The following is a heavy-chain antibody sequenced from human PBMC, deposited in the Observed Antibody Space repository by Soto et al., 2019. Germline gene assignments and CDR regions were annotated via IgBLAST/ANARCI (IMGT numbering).Heavy chain of an antibody. CDR2: IYPGDSDT. J-gene: IGHJ4*02. CDR3: ASYYYDSSGIGKY. D-gene: IGHD3-22*01. CDR1: GYSFTTYW. V-gene: IGHV5-51*01. Sequence: LGESLKISCKGSGYSFTTYWIGCVRQMPGKGLEGMGVIYPGDSDTRFSPSFQGQVTISVDMSISTAYLQWSSLKASDTAMYYCASYYYDSSGIGKYWGQGTMVTVSS.